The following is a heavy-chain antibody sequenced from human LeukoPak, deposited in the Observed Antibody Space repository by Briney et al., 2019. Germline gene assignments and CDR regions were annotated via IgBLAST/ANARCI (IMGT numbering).Heavy chain of an antibody. Sequence: HPGGSLRLSCAASGFTVSSNYMSWVRQAPGKGLEWVSVIYSGGSTYYADSVKGRFTISRDSSKNTLYLQMNSLRAEDTAVYYCVRDGGSYYYHGMDVWGQGTMVTVSS. J-gene: IGHJ6*02. CDR2: IYSGGST. V-gene: IGHV3-53*01. CDR3: VRDGGSYYYHGMDV. D-gene: IGHD1-26*01. CDR1: GFTVSSNY.